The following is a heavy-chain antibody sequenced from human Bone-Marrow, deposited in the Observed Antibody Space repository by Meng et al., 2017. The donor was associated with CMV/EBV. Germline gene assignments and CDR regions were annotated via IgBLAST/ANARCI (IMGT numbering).Heavy chain of an antibody. CDR2: IYYSGST. J-gene: IGHJ5*02. CDR1: GGSVHSGNSY. V-gene: IGHV4-61*01. CDR3: ARLAPKGYCSSTSCYWWFDP. Sequence: SETLSLTCTVSGGSVHSGNSYWSWIRQPPGKGLEWIGYIYYSGSTNYNPSLKSRVTISVDTSKNQFSLKLSSVTAADTAVYYCARLAPKGYCSSTSCYWWFDPWGQGTLVTVSS. D-gene: IGHD2-2*01.